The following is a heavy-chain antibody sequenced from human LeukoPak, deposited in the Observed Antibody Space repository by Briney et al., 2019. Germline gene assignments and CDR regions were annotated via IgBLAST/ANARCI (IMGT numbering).Heavy chain of an antibody. CDR3: ARDYDYVWGSPGSAFDI. D-gene: IGHD3-16*01. CDR1: GYTFTSYG. V-gene: IGHV1-18*01. CDR2: ISAYNGNT. Sequence: ASVKVSCKASGYTFTSYGISLVRQAPGQGLEWMGWISAYNGNTNYAQKLQGRVTMTTDTSTSTAYMELRSLRSDDTAVYYCARDYDYVWGSPGSAFDIWGQGTMVTVSS. J-gene: IGHJ3*02.